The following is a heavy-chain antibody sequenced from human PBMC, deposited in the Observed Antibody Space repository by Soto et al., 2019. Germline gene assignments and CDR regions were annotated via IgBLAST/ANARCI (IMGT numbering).Heavy chain of an antibody. CDR2: IYSGDST. CDR1: GFTVSSNY. CDR3: ARGITAIVVVVAATLPPWDFDL. V-gene: IGHV3-53*01. J-gene: IGHJ2*01. Sequence: EVQLVESGGGLIQPGGSLRLSCAASGFTVSSNYMSWVRQAPGKGLEWVSVIYSGDSTYYADSVKGRFTISRDNSKNALYLQMHSLRAEDTAVYYCARGITAIVVVVAATLPPWDFDLWGRGTLVTFSS. D-gene: IGHD2-15*01.